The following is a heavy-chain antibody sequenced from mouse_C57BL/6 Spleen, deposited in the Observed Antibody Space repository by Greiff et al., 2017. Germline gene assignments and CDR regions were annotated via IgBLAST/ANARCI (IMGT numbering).Heavy chain of an antibody. D-gene: IGHD1-1*01. CDR2: INPSNGGT. V-gene: IGHV1-53*01. Sequence: QVQLQQPGTEQVKPGASVKLSCKASGYTFTGYWMHWVKQRPGQGLEWIGNINPSNGGTNYNEKFKSKATLTVDKSSSTAYMQLSSLTSEDSAVYYCATYYYGSSLPFDYWGQGTTLTVSS. J-gene: IGHJ2*01. CDR1: GYTFTGYW. CDR3: ATYYYGSSLPFDY.